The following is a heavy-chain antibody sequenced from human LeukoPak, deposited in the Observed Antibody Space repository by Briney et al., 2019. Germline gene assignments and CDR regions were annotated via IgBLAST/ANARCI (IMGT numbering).Heavy chain of an antibody. Sequence: GGSLRLSCAASGFTFSTYAMHWVRQAPGKGLEWVAFIRYDGSNKYYADSVKGRFTISRDNSKNTLNLQMNSLRAEDTAVYYCAKDPTHYRVWDYYETIGLSYWGQGTLVTVSS. V-gene: IGHV3-30*02. D-gene: IGHD3-22*01. J-gene: IGHJ4*02. CDR1: GFTFSTYA. CDR3: AKDPTHYRVWDYYETIGLSY. CDR2: IRYDGSNK.